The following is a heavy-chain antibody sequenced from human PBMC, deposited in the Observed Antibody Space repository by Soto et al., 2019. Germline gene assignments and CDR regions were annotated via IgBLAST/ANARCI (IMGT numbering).Heavy chain of an antibody. J-gene: IGHJ4*02. V-gene: IGHV4-30-2*01. Sequence: PSETLSLTCAVSGVSISSGGYSWSWIRQPPGKGLEWIGYSYHTGSSYDNPSLKSRLTISIDRSKNQISLKLRSVTAADTAMYYCARFSGSYFDYWGQGTLVTVSS. CDR2: SYHTGSS. CDR1: GVSISSGGYS. D-gene: IGHD1-26*01. CDR3: ARFSGSYFDY.